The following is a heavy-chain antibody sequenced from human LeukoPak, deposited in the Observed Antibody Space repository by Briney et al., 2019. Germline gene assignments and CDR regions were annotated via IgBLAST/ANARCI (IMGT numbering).Heavy chain of an antibody. Sequence: QPGGPLRLSCAASVFTFSSYGVHWVRQAPGKGLEWVAFIRYDGSNKYYADSEKGRFTISRDNSKNTLYLQMNSLRAEDTAVYYCAKNRVRYCSSTSCFYFDYWGQGTLVTVSS. CDR2: IRYDGSNK. D-gene: IGHD2-2*01. CDR1: VFTFSSYG. J-gene: IGHJ4*02. V-gene: IGHV3-30*02. CDR3: AKNRVRYCSSTSCFYFDY.